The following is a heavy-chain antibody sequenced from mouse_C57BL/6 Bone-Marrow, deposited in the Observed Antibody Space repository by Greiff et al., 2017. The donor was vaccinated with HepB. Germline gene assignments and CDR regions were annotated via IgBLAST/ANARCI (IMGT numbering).Heavy chain of an antibody. CDR1: GYTFTDYE. CDR3: TRLGYYGSSSYFDY. Sequence: QVQLQQSGAELVRPGASVTLSCKASGYTFTDYEMHWVKQTPVHGLEWIGAIDPETGGTAYNQKFKGKAILTADKSSSTAYMELRSLTSEDSAVYYCTRLGYYGSSSYFDYWGQGTTLTVSS. CDR2: IDPETGGT. J-gene: IGHJ2*01. D-gene: IGHD1-1*01. V-gene: IGHV1-15*01.